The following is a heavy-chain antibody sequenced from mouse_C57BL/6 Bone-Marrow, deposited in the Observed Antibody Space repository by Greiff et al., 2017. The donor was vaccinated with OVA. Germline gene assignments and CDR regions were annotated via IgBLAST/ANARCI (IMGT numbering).Heavy chain of an antibody. J-gene: IGHJ4*01. V-gene: IGHV5-9-1*02. CDR1: GFTFSSYA. CDR3: TRESFYYYGSSGGVDY. D-gene: IGHD1-1*01. CDR2: ISSGGDYI. Sequence: DVMLVESGEGLVKPGGSLKLSCAASGFTFSSYAMSWVRQTPEKRLEWVAYISSGGDYIYYADTVKGRFTISRDNARNTLYLQMSSLKSEDTAMYYCTRESFYYYGSSGGVDYWGQGTSVTVSS.